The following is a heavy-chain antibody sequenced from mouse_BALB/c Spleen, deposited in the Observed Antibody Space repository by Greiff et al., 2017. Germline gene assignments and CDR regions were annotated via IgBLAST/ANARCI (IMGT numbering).Heavy chain of an antibody. J-gene: IGHJ4*01. V-gene: IGHV2-9-2*01. D-gene: IGHD2-10*02. CDR3: VRSYGTH. CDR1: GFSLTSYD. CDR2: IWTGGGT. Sequence: VKLVESGPGLVAPSQSLSITCTVSGFSLTSYDISWIRQPPGKGLEWLGVIWTGGGTNYNSAFMSRLSISKDNSKSQVFLKMNSLQTDDTAIYYCVRSYGTHWGQGTSVTVSS.